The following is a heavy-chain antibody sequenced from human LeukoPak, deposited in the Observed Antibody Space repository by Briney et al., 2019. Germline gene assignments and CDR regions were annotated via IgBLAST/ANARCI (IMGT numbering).Heavy chain of an antibody. D-gene: IGHD2-15*01. CDR3: AREGAPGYCSGGSCYAVGWFDP. Sequence: ASVKVSCKASGYTFTSYYMHWVRQAPGQGLEWMGIINPSGGSTSYAQKFQGRVTMTRDMSTSTVYMELSSLRSEDTAVYYCAREGAPGYCSGGSCYAVGWFDPWGQGTLVTVSS. V-gene: IGHV1-46*01. J-gene: IGHJ5*02. CDR2: INPSGGST. CDR1: GYTFTSYY.